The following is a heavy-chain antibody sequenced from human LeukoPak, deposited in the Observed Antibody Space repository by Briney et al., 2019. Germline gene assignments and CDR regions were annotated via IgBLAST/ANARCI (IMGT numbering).Heavy chain of an antibody. V-gene: IGHV1-2*02. CDR1: GYTFTGYY. J-gene: IGHJ4*02. Sequence: ASVKVSCKASGYTFTGYYMHWVRQAPGQGLEWMGWINPNSGGTNYAQKYQGRVTMTRDTSITTAYMELSRLISDDTAVYYCARGRRTNYCFDYWGQGTLVTVSS. CDR3: ARGRRTNYCFDY. CDR2: INPNSGGT.